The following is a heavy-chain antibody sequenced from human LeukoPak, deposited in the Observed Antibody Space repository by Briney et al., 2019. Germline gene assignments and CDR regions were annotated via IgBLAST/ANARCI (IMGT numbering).Heavy chain of an antibody. D-gene: IGHD3-16*01. Sequence: GGSLRLSCAASGFTFSSYSMDWVRQAPGKGLEWVANINEGGSEQFYVDSVKGRFTISRDNAKNSLYLQMNSLRVEDMAIYYCARDAGLARDYWGQGTLVTVSS. CDR3: ARDAGLARDY. CDR2: INEGGSEQ. J-gene: IGHJ4*02. V-gene: IGHV3-7*01. CDR1: GFTFSSYS.